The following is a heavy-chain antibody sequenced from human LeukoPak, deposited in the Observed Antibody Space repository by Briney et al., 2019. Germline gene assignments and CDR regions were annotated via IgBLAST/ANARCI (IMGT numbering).Heavy chain of an antibody. D-gene: IGHD1-26*01. CDR2: IRYDGSNK. CDR1: GFTFSSYG. J-gene: IGHJ5*02. CDR3: AKKYSTGLDP. Sequence: PGGSLRLSCAASGFTFSSYGMHWVRQAPGKGLEWVAFIRYDGSNKYYADSVKGRFTISRDNAKNSLYLQMNSLRAEDTAVYYCAKKYSTGLDPWGQGTLVTVSS. V-gene: IGHV3-30*02.